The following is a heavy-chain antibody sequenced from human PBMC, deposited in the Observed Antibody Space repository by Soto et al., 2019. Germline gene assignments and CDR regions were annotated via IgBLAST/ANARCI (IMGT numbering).Heavy chain of an antibody. CDR2: IIPIFGTA. Sequence: SVKVSCKASGGTFSSYAISWVRQAPGRGLEWMGGIIPIFGTANYAQKFQGRVTITADESTSTAYMELSSLRSEDTAVYYCAREGPHDFWSGYYTGDYGRVYYYYGMDVWGQGTTVTVSS. CDR3: AREGPHDFWSGYYTGDYGRVYYYYGMDV. D-gene: IGHD3-3*01. CDR1: GGTFSSYA. J-gene: IGHJ6*02. V-gene: IGHV1-69*13.